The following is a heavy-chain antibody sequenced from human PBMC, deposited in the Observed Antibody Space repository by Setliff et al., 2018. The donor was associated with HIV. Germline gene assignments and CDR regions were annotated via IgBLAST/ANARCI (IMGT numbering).Heavy chain of an antibody. CDR3: AIPFMTNGDYIFDY. J-gene: IGHJ4*02. Sequence: SVKVSCKASGSTFSSYAISWVRQAPGQGLEWMGGIIPIFGTANYAQKFQGRVTIPADESTSTAYMELSSLRSEDTAVYYCAIPFMTNGDYIFDYWGQGTLVTVSS. V-gene: IGHV1-69*13. D-gene: IGHD4-17*01. CDR2: IIPIFGTA. CDR1: GSTFSSYA.